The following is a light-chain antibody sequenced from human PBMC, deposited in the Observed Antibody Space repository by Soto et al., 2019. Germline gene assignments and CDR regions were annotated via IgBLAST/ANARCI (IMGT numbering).Light chain of an antibody. CDR3: SSDTSSSTNV. V-gene: IGLV2-14*01. J-gene: IGLJ1*01. CDR1: SSDVGGYNY. Sequence: LTQPASVSGSPGQSITISCTGTSSDVGGYNYVSWYQQHPGKAPKLMIYEVSNRPSGVSNRFSGSKSGNTASLTISGLQAEDEADYYCSSDTSSSTNVCGTGTKVTVL. CDR2: EVS.